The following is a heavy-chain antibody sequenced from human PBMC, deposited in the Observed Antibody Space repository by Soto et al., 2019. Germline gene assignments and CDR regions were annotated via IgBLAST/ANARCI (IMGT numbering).Heavy chain of an antibody. CDR2: IYYSGST. CDR3: ATRTVYGDYGD. CDR1: GGSISSGDYY. Sequence: QVQLQESAPGLVKHSQTLSLTYTVSGGSISSGDYYWSWIRQPPGKGLEWIGYIYYSGSTYYNPSLKSRVTISVDTSKNQFSLKLSSVTAADTAVYYCATRTVYGDYGDWGQGTLVTVSS. V-gene: IGHV4-30-4*01. D-gene: IGHD4-17*01. J-gene: IGHJ4*02.